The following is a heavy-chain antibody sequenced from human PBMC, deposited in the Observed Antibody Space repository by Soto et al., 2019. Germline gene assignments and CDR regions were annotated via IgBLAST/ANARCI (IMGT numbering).Heavy chain of an antibody. CDR2: IYHSGST. Sequence: QLQLQESGPGLVKPSETLSLTCTVSNGSISSAIYYWGWIRQPPGKGLEWIGSIYHSGSTYYNPSLQGRVTISVDTSKNQFSLKLSSVTAADTAVYFCAGRSSVASVQVYFGEISNYNWFDPWGQGTLVTVSS. CDR3: AGRSSVASVQVYFGEISNYNWFDP. V-gene: IGHV4-39*01. J-gene: IGHJ5*02. D-gene: IGHD3-10*01. CDR1: NGSISSAIYY.